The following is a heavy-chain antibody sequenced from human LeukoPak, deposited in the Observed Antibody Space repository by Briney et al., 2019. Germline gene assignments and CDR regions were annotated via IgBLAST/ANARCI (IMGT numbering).Heavy chain of an antibody. V-gene: IGHV4-34*01. Sequence: SETLSLTCAVYGGSFSGYYWSWIRKPPGEGMEWVGEINHSGSTNYNPSLKSRVTISVDTSKNQFSLKLSSVTAADTAVYYCARDRGMVRRPRGYYYYYYMDVWGKGTTVTISS. CDR3: ARDRGMVRRPRGYYYYYYMDV. CDR2: INHSGST. J-gene: IGHJ6*03. D-gene: IGHD3-10*01. CDR1: GGSFSGYY.